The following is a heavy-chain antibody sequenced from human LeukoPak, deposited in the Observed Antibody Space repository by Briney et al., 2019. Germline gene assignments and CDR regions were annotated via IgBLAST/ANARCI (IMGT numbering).Heavy chain of an antibody. J-gene: IGHJ5*02. CDR1: GFTFNSYG. CDR2: IWYDGSNK. D-gene: IGHD2-2*01. V-gene: IGHV3-33*01. Sequence: GRSLRLSCAASGFTFNSYGMHWVRQAPGKGLEWVAVIWYDGSNKYYADSVKGRFTISRDNSKNTLYLQMNSLRAEDTAVYYCARDVCTSCYWFDPWGQGTLVTVSS. CDR3: ARDVCTSCYWFDP.